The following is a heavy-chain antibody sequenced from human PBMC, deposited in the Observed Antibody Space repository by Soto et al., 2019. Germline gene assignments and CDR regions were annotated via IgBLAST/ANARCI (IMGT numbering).Heavy chain of an antibody. CDR2: INRDGSVS. Sequence: EVQLVESGGGLVQPGGSLRLSCVASGFTFSNYWMYWVRQAPGEGLVWVSRINRDGSVSSYADSVKGRLTISRDNVKHTLYLQMHSLRAEDTAVYSCARGDCVGGTCYSLAGSFYYYMDVWGKGTTVTVFS. J-gene: IGHJ6*03. V-gene: IGHV3-74*01. D-gene: IGHD2-15*01. CDR3: ARGDCVGGTCYSLAGSFYYYMDV. CDR1: GFTFSNYW.